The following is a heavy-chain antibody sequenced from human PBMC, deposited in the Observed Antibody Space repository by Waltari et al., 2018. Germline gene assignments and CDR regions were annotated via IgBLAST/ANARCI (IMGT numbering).Heavy chain of an antibody. V-gene: IGHV3-21*02. D-gene: IGHD6-25*01. CDR2: ISRGSSYV. CDR3: ARAHGAAARLDFDY. CDR1: ELIFGNYD. J-gene: IGHJ4*02. Sequence: EVQLVESGGGLVKPGGSLRLSCAASELIFGNYDMNWVRQAPGNGLEWVSSISRGSSYVYYADSVKGRFSISRDNAKNSLYLQMNSLRAEDTAVYYCARAHGAAARLDFDYWGQGTLVTVSS.